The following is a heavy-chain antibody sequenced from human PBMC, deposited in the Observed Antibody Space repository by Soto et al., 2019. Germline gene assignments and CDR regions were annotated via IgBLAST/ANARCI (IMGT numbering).Heavy chain of an antibody. CDR1: GFTFRNYD. J-gene: IGHJ6*02. CDR3: DRTDRDFYGLDV. Sequence: EVQLVESGGGLVQPGGSLRLSCEASGFTFRNYDMHWVRQGTGKGLEWVSGISAAGDPDYADSVEGRFTISRENAKHSFFLQMNSLRVGDTAVYYCDRTDRDFYGLDVWGQGTTVIVSS. CDR2: ISAAGDP. V-gene: IGHV3-13*05.